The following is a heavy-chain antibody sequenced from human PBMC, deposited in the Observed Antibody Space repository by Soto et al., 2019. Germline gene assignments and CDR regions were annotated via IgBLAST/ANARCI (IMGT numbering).Heavy chain of an antibody. Sequence: EVQLLESGGGLVQPGGSLRLSCAASGFTFSSYAMSWVRQAPGKGLEWVSAISGSGGSTYYADSVKGRFTISRDNSKNTLYLQMNSLRAEDTAVYYCAKDRLFGFSSGWYPGAFDIWGQGTMVTVSS. J-gene: IGHJ3*02. CDR1: GFTFSSYA. CDR3: AKDRLFGFSSGWYPGAFDI. D-gene: IGHD6-19*01. CDR2: ISGSGGST. V-gene: IGHV3-23*01.